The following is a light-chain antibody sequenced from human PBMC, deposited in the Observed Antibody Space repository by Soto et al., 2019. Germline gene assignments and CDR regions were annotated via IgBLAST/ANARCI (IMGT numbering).Light chain of an antibody. V-gene: IGLV4-69*01. Sequence: QSVLTQSPSASASLGASVKLTCTLSSGHSSYAIAWHQQQPEKGPRYLMKVNSDGRHSKGDGIPDRFSGSSSGAERHLTISSLQSEDEADYYCQTWDTGIVIFGGGTKVTVL. CDR3: QTWDTGIVI. CDR2: VNSDGRH. J-gene: IGLJ2*01. CDR1: SGHSSYA.